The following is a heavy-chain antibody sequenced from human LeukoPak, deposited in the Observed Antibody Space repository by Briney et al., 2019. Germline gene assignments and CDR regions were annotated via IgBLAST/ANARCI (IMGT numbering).Heavy chain of an antibody. Sequence: SETLSLTCTVSGDSISNYYWSWIRQPPGKGLEWIGYIYYSGITNYNPSPKSRVTISVDTSKNQFSLTLRSVTAADAAVYYCAREVPGFYGSGPYHIVGTYFDYWGQGTLVTVPS. D-gene: IGHD3-10*01. V-gene: IGHV4-59*01. J-gene: IGHJ4*02. CDR1: GDSISNYY. CDR2: IYYSGIT. CDR3: AREVPGFYGSGPYHIVGTYFDY.